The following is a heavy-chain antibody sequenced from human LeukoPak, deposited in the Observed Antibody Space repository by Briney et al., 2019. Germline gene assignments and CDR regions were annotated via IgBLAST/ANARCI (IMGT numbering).Heavy chain of an antibody. CDR2: ISYDGSNK. V-gene: IGHV3-30-3*01. J-gene: IGHJ6*02. CDR1: GFTFSSYA. CDR3: ARDVRMDV. Sequence: GRSLRLYCAASGFTFSSYAMHWVRQAPGKGLEWVAVISYDGSNKYYADSVKGRFTISRDNSKNTLYLQMNSLRAEDTAVYYCARDVRMDVWGQGTTVTVSS.